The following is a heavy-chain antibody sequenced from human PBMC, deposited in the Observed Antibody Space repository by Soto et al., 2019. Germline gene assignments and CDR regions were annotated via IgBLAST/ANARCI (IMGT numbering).Heavy chain of an antibody. CDR2: IIVASGRT. V-gene: IGHV1-58*01. Sequence: QLVQSGAEVKKTGASVRVSCKTSGFTYTNSAVQWVRQARGQRLEWIGWIIVASGRTNYAREVQERVAISRDTSTSTAYMELSGLRSEDTAVYYCVAELYSGGGCCSFDFWGQGTLVTVSS. CDR1: GFTYTNSA. CDR3: VAELYSGGGCCSFDF. D-gene: IGHD2-21*02. J-gene: IGHJ3*01.